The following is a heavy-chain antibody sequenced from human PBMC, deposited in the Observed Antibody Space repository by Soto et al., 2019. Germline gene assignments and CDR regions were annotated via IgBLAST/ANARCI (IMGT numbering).Heavy chain of an antibody. CDR2: ISDGSGRT. J-gene: IGHJ4*02. V-gene: IGHV3-21*01. CDR3: ARGRCSSSNCKLDY. D-gene: IGHD4-4*01. CDR1: GLTFRRYA. Sequence: GGSLRLSCAASGLTFRRYAMTWVRQAPGQGLEWVSSISDGSGRTYYADSVKGRFTTSRDNAKDSVYLEIDSLRPEDTAMYYCARGRCSSSNCKLDYWGQGALVTVSS.